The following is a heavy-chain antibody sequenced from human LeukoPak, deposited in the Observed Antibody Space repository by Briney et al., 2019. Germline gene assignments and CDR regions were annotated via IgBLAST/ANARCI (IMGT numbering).Heavy chain of an antibody. CDR3: AKEVIQLWSPDAFDI. Sequence: GGSLRLSCAASGFTFSSYGMHWVRQAPGKGLEWVAVISYDGSNKYYADSVKGRFTISRDNSKNTLYLQMNSLRAEDTAVYYCAKEVIQLWSPDAFDIWGQGTMVIVSS. V-gene: IGHV3-30*18. CDR2: ISYDGSNK. J-gene: IGHJ3*02. D-gene: IGHD5-18*01. CDR1: GFTFSSYG.